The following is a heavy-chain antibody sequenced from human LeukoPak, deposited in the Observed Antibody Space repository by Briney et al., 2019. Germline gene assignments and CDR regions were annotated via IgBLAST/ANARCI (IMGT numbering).Heavy chain of an antibody. CDR2: ISGSGGTT. Sequence: GGSLRLSCAASGLIFSNFAMSWVRQAPGKGPQWVSSISGSGGTTYIADSVKGRFTISRDNAKNTLYLQMNSLRAEDTAVYYCARDLYQLLLAFDIWGQGTMVTVSS. J-gene: IGHJ3*02. D-gene: IGHD2-2*01. V-gene: IGHV3-23*01. CDR1: GLIFSNFA. CDR3: ARDLYQLLLAFDI.